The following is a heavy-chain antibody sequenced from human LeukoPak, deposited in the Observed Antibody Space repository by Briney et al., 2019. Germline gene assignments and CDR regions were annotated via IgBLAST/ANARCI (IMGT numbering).Heavy chain of an antibody. V-gene: IGHV1-18*01. CDR2: ISAYNGST. J-gene: IGHJ4*02. CDR1: GYTFTSYG. CDR3: ARDSIFGVVNVPDY. Sequence: ASVKVSCKASGYTFTSYGISWVRQAPGQGLEWMGWISAYNGSTNYAQKLQGRVTMTTDTSTSTAYMELRSLRSDDTAVYYCARDSIFGVVNVPDYWGQGTLVTVSS. D-gene: IGHD3-3*01.